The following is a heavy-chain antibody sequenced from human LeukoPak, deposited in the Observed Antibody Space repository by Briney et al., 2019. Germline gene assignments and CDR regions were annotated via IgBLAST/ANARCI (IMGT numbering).Heavy chain of an antibody. CDR3: ARNPHDFWSGYIFPDY. Sequence: ASVKVSCKASGYTFTSYAMNRVRQAPGQGLEWMGWINTNTGNPTYAQGFTGRFVFSLDTSVSTAYLQISSLKAEDTAVYYCARNPHDFWSGYIFPDYWGQGTLVTVSS. CDR2: INTNTGNP. CDR1: GYTFTSYA. D-gene: IGHD3-3*01. J-gene: IGHJ4*02. V-gene: IGHV7-4-1*02.